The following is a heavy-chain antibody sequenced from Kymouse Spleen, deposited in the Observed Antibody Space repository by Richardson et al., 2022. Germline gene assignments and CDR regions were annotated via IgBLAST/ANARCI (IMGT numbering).Heavy chain of an antibody. D-gene: IGHD5-12*01. CDR1: GGSFSGYY. J-gene: IGHJ4*02. V-gene: IGHV4-34*01. CDR2: INHSGST. CDR3: ARGRGIVATNFDY. Sequence: QVQLQQWGAGLLKPSETLSLTCAVYGGSFSGYYWSWIRQPPGKGLEWIGEINHSGSTNYNPSLKSRVTISVDTSKNQFSLKLSSVTAADTAVYYCARGRGIVATNFDYWGQGTLVTVSS.